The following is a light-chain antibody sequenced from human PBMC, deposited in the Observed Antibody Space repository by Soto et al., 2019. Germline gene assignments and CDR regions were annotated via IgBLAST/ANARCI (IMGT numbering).Light chain of an antibody. J-gene: IGKJ5*01. Sequence: DIQMTQSPSSLSASVGDRVTITCQASQNINNYLNWYQQKPGGAPKLLIYDASNLEAGVPSRFRGSGSGKDFTFTISRLQPEDIATYSCQQYENLPTFGQGTRLEIK. CDR3: QQYENLPT. V-gene: IGKV1-33*01. CDR1: QNINNY. CDR2: DAS.